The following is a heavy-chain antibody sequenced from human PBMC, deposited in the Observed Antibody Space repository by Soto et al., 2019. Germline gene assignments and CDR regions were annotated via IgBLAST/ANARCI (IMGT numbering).Heavy chain of an antibody. V-gene: IGHV3-33*01. Sequence: XGSLRLSCAASGFTFSSYGMHWVRQAPGKGLEWVAVIWYDGSNKYYAESVKGRFTISRDNSKNTLYLQMNSLRAEDTAVYYCARDSHVGSGWQLTADYWGQGTLVTVSS. CDR2: IWYDGSNK. CDR1: GFTFSSYG. J-gene: IGHJ4*02. CDR3: ARDSHVGSGWQLTADY. D-gene: IGHD6-19*01.